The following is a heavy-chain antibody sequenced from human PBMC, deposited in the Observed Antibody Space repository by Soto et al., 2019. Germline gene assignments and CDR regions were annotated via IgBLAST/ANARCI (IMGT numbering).Heavy chain of an antibody. J-gene: IGHJ5*02. CDR2: IYHSGST. D-gene: IGHD2-2*01. V-gene: IGHV4-39*02. CDR1: GCSITGTSYY. Sequence: TETLSLTCPVSGCSITGTSYYCSWIRQAPGKGLEWIGSIYHSGSTFYNPSLKSRASMSLDSSKNVVSLKLSSVTAADTAVYYCVREGYCGTNSCNWFDPWGQGTLVTVSS. CDR3: VREGYCGTNSCNWFDP.